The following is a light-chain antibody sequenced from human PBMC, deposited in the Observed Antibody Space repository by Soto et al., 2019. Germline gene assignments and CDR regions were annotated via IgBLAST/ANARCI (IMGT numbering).Light chain of an antibody. Sequence: EIVLTQSPATLSLSPGERATLSCRASQSVSSYLAWYQQKPGQAPRLLIYDASNRATGIPARFSGSGSGTDFTLTISSLEPEDFAVSYCQQRSNWPEWTFGQGTKVEIK. V-gene: IGKV3-11*01. CDR1: QSVSSY. CDR2: DAS. J-gene: IGKJ1*01. CDR3: QQRSNWPEWT.